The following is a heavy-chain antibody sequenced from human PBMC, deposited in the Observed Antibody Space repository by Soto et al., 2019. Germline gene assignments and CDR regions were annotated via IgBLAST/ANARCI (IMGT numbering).Heavy chain of an antibody. Sequence: SVKVSCKASGFTFTSSAVQWVRQARGQRLEWIGWIVVGSGNTNYAQKFQERVTITRDMSTSTAYMELSSLRSEDTAVYYCAADTIGPAYYYYYGMDVWGQGTTVTVSS. V-gene: IGHV1-58*01. D-gene: IGHD2-8*01. CDR1: GFTFTSSA. J-gene: IGHJ6*02. CDR2: IVVGSGNT. CDR3: AADTIGPAYYYYYGMDV.